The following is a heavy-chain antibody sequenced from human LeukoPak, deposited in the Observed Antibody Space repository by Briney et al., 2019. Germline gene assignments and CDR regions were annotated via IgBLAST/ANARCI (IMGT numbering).Heavy chain of an antibody. J-gene: IGHJ6*02. Sequence: ASVKVSCKASGYTFTSYGISWVRQAPGQRLEWMGWISAYNGNTNYAQKLQGRVTMTTDTSTSTAYMELRSLRSDDTAVYYCARDPPRVSSGWYYYYGMDVWGQGTMVTVSS. CDR2: ISAYNGNT. V-gene: IGHV1-18*01. CDR1: GYTFTSYG. CDR3: ARDPPRVSSGWYYYYGMDV. D-gene: IGHD6-19*01.